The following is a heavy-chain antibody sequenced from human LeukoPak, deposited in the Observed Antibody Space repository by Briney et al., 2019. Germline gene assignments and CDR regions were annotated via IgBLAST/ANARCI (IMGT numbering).Heavy chain of an antibody. D-gene: IGHD1-14*01. CDR3: ARRRKPGRYFDY. J-gene: IGHJ4*02. V-gene: IGHV4-34*01. CDR2: INHSGST. Sequence: DPSETLSLTCAVYGGSFSGYYWSWIRQPPGKGLEWIGEINHSGSTNYNLSLKSRVTISVDTSKNQFSLKLSSVTAADTAVYYCARRRKPGRYFDYWGQGTLVTVSS. CDR1: GGSFSGYY.